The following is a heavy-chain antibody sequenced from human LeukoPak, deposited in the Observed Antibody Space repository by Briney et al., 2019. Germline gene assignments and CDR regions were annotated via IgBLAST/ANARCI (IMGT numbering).Heavy chain of an antibody. J-gene: IGHJ4*02. D-gene: IGHD2-15*01. CDR2: IWYDGSNK. CDR3: ARDGRSGGSDYFDY. Sequence: GGSLRLSCAASGFTFSSYGMHWVRQAPGKGLEWVAVIWYDGSNKYYADSVKGRFTISRDNSKNTLYLQMNSLRAVDTAVYYCARDGRSGGSDYFDYWGQGTLVTVSS. V-gene: IGHV3-33*01. CDR1: GFTFSSYG.